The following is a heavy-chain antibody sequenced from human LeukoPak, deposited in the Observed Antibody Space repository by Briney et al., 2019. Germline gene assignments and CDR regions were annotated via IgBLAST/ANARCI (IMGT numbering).Heavy chain of an antibody. D-gene: IGHD2-2*01. CDR3: ARLVVVPAATYDY. Sequence: PVKVSCKAYGGTFSSYAISWVRQAPGQGLEWMGGSIPIFGTANYAQKFQGRVTITADESTSTAYMELSSLRSEDTAVYYCARLVVVPAATYDYWGQGTLVTVSS. CDR1: GGTFSSYA. J-gene: IGHJ4*02. V-gene: IGHV1-69*13. CDR2: SIPIFGTA.